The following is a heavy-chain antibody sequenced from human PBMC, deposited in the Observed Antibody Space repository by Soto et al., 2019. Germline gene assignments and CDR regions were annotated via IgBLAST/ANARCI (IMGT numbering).Heavy chain of an antibody. CDR3: ARDGGYGTHFAY. CDR1: GFAFSSDW. Sequence: EVQLVQSGGGLVQPGGSLRLSCAASGFAFSSDWLHWVRQAPGKGLMLVSSITGDGTNTAYATSVKGRFTISRDNAKNMGYLQMDSLKAEDTAVYYCARDGGYGTHFAYWGQGALVTVSS. CDR2: ITGDGTNT. J-gene: IGHJ4*02. D-gene: IGHD5-12*01. V-gene: IGHV3-74*01.